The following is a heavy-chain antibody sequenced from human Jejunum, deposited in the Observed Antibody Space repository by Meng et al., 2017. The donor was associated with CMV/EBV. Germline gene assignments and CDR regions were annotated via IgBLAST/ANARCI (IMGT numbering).Heavy chain of an antibody. J-gene: IGHJ4*02. D-gene: IGHD6-13*01. V-gene: IGHV4-39*07. CDR1: GGSVNRNTYY. CDR2: IFDSGSA. Sequence: HRQEAGPGLVKPSETLSLTCTASGGSVNRNTYYWGWIRQPPGKSLEWIGTIFDSGSAFYNPSLQSRVSVSIDMSRNQLSLSLSSVTAADTAVYYCVRDHGSSSWFFYWGQGTLVTVSS. CDR3: VRDHGSSSWFFY.